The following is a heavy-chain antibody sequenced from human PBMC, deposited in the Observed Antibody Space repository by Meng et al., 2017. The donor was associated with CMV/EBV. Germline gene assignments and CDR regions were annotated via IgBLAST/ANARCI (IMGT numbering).Heavy chain of an antibody. CDR2: IFSNDEK. D-gene: IGHD1-7*01. V-gene: IGHV2-26*01. J-gene: IGHJ6*02. Sequence: SGPTLVKPTETLTLTCTVSGFSLSNARMGVSWIRQPPGKALEWLAHIFSNDEKSYSTSLKSRLTISKDTSKSQVVLTMTNMDPVDTATYYCARTYNWNYENGMDVWGQGTTVTVSS. CDR1: GFSLSNARMG. CDR3: ARTYNWNYENGMDV.